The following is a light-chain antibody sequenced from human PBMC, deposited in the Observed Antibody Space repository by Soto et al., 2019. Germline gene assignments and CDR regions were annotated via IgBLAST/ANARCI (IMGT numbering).Light chain of an antibody. CDR1: QSISSW. Sequence: DIQMTQSPSSLSASVGDRVTITCRASQSISSWLAWYQQKAGKAPKLLIYKASRLQSVVPSRFSGSGSGTEFTLTISILQPDVSANYYSQQYNNCYTFGHGTTLDIK. CDR2: KAS. CDR3: QQYNNCYT. V-gene: IGKV1-5*03. J-gene: IGKJ2*01.